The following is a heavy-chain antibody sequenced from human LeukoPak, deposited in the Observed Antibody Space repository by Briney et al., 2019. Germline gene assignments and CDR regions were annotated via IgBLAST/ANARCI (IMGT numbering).Heavy chain of an antibody. V-gene: IGHV3-74*01. CDR1: GFTFSTYA. J-gene: IGHJ4*02. D-gene: IGHD6-6*01. CDR3: VRDALAPRRDFDF. Sequence: PGGSLRLSCAASGFTFSTYAMTWVRQAPGKGLVWVSRIKTDGSSTTYADSVKGRFTISRDNAKNTLYLQMNGLRAEDTAVYYCVRDALAPRRDFDFWGQGTLVTVSS. CDR2: IKTDGSST.